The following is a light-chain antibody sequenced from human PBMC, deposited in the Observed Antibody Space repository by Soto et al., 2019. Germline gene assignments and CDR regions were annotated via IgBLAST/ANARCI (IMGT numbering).Light chain of an antibody. CDR1: QDIYNY. Sequence: DIQMTQSPSSLSASVGDRVTITCRASQDIYNYLNWYQQKPGKAPKLLIYDASNLERGVPSRFSGSGSGTDFSLTVDSLQPEDTATYYCQQYDHPPYTFGQGTKVDIK. CDR3: QQYDHPPYT. CDR2: DAS. J-gene: IGKJ2*01. V-gene: IGKV1-33*01.